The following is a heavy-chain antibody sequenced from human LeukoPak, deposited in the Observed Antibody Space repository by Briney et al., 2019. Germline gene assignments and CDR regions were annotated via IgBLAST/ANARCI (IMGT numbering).Heavy chain of an antibody. J-gene: IGHJ4*02. CDR3: AKDIGTGWDLDY. Sequence: GSLRLSCAASGFIFDNYAMHWVRQAPGKGPEWLSLIRGDENTKYYTDSVKGRFTISRDNSKSSLYLHMNSLRTEDTALYYCAKDIGTGWDLDYWGQGTLVTVSS. CDR2: IRGDENTK. CDR1: GFIFDNYA. V-gene: IGHV3-43*02. D-gene: IGHD1-26*01.